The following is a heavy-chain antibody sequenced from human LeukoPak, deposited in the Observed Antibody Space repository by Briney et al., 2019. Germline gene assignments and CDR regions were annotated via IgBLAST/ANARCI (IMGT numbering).Heavy chain of an antibody. CDR1: GYSISNTYY. Sequence: SETLSLTCAVSGYSISNTYYWGWIRPPPGKGLEWIGSIYNSGSTHYNPSLKSRVTILVDTSMNQFSLKLSSVTAADRAVYYCARNSSGIHFDYWGRGTLVTVSS. D-gene: IGHD3-22*01. CDR3: ARNSSGIHFDY. J-gene: IGHJ4*02. CDR2: IYNSGST. V-gene: IGHV4-38-2*01.